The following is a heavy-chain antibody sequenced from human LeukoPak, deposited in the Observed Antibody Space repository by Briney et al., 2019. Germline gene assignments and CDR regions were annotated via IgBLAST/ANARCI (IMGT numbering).Heavy chain of an antibody. Sequence: GGSLRLSCAASGFTFSDYYMSWIRQAPGKGLEWVSYISSSGSTIYYADSVKGRFTISRDNAKNSLYLQMNSLRAEDTAVYYCARAGGYSSSWLSLHYYYYYYMDVWGKGTTVTISS. J-gene: IGHJ6*03. D-gene: IGHD6-13*01. CDR2: ISSSGSTI. CDR3: ARAGGYSSSWLSLHYYYYYYMDV. CDR1: GFTFSDYY. V-gene: IGHV3-11*01.